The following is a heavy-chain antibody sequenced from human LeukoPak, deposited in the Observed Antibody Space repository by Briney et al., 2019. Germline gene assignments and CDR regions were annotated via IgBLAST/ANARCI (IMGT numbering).Heavy chain of an antibody. D-gene: IGHD2-15*01. CDR3: AREGGVAATTDFDY. CDR2: IWYDGSNK. CDR1: GFAFSSYG. V-gene: IGHV3-33*01. J-gene: IGHJ4*02. Sequence: GGSLRLSCAASGFAFSSYGMHWVRQAPGKGLEWVAVIWYDGSNKYYADSVKGRFTISRDNSKNTLYLQMSSLRAEDTAVYYCAREGGVAATTDFDYWGQGTLVTVSS.